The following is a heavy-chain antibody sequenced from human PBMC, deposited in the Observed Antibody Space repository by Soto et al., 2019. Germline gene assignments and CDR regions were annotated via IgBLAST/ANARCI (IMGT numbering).Heavy chain of an antibody. D-gene: IGHD3-3*01. J-gene: IGHJ4*02. CDR2: IYHSGST. CDR3: ARGPAFGR. CDR1: GGSIRSGGYS. Sequence: QLQLQESGSGLVKPSQTLSLTCAVSGGSIRSGGYSWSWIRQPPAKGREWIGYIYHSGSTYYNPSRMSRVTISVDSSKNQFSLKLSSVTDADRAVNCCARGPAFGRWGQGTLVTVSS. V-gene: IGHV4-30-2*01.